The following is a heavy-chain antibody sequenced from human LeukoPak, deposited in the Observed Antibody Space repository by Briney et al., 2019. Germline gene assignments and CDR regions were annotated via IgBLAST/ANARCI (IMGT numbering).Heavy chain of an antibody. CDR1: GGSFSGYY. V-gene: IGHV4-34*01. J-gene: IGHJ5*02. CDR3: ARGGGMRYYYGSGSPYKT. CDR2: INHSGST. D-gene: IGHD3-10*01. Sequence: SETVSLTCAVYGGSFSGYYWSWIRQPPGKGLEWIGEINHSGSTNYNPSLKSRVTISVDTSKNQSSLKLSSVTAADTAVYYCARGGGMRYYYGSGSPYKTWGQGTLVTVSS.